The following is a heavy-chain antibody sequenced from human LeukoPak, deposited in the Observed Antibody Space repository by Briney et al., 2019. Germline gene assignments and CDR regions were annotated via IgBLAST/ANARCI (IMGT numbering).Heavy chain of an antibody. CDR3: ARGREVQLRPTNWFDP. CDR2: INPSGGST. Sequence: ASVKVSCKASGYTFTSYYMHWVRQAPGQGLEWMGIINPSGGSTSYAQKFQGRVTMTRDMSTSTVYMELSSLRSEDTAVYYCARGREVQLRPTNWFDPWGQGTQVTVSS. CDR1: GYTFTSYY. J-gene: IGHJ5*02. D-gene: IGHD5-18*01. V-gene: IGHV1-46*01.